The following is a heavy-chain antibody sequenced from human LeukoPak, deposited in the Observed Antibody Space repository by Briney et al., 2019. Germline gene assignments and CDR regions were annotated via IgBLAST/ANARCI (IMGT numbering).Heavy chain of an antibody. CDR1: GDSIIGYY. CDR2: IYYTGNT. Sequence: PSETLSLTCSVSGDSIIGYYWGWIRQPPGKGLEWIGNIYYTGNTYYNSSLKSRVTISVDTSKNQFSLKLSSVTAADTAVYYCARERGLDYWGQGTLVTVSS. V-gene: IGHV4-39*07. CDR3: ARERGLDY. D-gene: IGHD2-15*01. J-gene: IGHJ4*02.